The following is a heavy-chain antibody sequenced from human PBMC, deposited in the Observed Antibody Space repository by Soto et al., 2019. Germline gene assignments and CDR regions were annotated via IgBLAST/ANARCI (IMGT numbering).Heavy chain of an antibody. CDR1: GFTFSSYG. Sequence: PGGSLRLSCAASGFTFSSYGVHWVRQAPGKGLEWVAVIWYDGSNKYYADSVKGRFTISRDNSKNTLYLQMNSLRAEDTAVYYCARAGGQDFYYYGMDVWGQGTTVTVSS. J-gene: IGHJ6*02. V-gene: IGHV3-33*01. CDR2: IWYDGSNK. CDR3: ARAGGQDFYYYGMDV.